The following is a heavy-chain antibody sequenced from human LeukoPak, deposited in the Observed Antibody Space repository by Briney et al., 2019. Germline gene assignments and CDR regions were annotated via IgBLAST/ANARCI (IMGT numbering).Heavy chain of an antibody. CDR3: AKEGRSLQTY. Sequence: GGSLRLSCAASGFMLSSNWMSWVRLAPGKGLEWVANIKEDGTETYYVDSVKGRFTISRDNAKNSLYLQMNSLRVEDTAVYYCAKEGRSLQTYWGQGTLVTVSS. V-gene: IGHV3-7*03. J-gene: IGHJ4*02. CDR2: IKEDGTET. D-gene: IGHD5-24*01. CDR1: GFMLSSNW.